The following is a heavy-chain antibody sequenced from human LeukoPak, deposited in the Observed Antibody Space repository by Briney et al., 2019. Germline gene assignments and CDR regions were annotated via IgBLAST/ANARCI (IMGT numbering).Heavy chain of an antibody. J-gene: IGHJ3*02. Sequence: SQTLSPTCVISGDSVSSSIAAWTWIRQSPSRGLEWLGRTYYRSRWFYEYAVSVKGRITINLDTSKNQLSLEMNSVIPEDTAVYYCARDLVVAEGGNAFDIWGQGTRVTVSS. CDR3: ARDLVVAEGGNAFDI. D-gene: IGHD6-13*01. V-gene: IGHV6-1*01. CDR1: GDSVSSSIAA. CDR2: TYYRSRWFY.